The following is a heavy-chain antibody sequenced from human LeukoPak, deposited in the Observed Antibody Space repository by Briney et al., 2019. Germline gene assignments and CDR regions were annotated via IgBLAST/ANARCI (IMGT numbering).Heavy chain of an antibody. D-gene: IGHD2-15*01. V-gene: IGHV3-23*01. CDR3: AKNGDRGAYCTGGTCYPYFYYYMDV. CDR2: ISSTGGTT. Sequence: GGSLRLSCAASGITFSSYGMSWVRRAPGKGLEWVSSISSTGGTTYYADSVKGRFTISRDNSKNTLYLQMNSLRAEDTAIYYCAKNGDRGAYCTGGTCYPYFYYYMDVWGKGTTVTI. J-gene: IGHJ6*03. CDR1: GITFSSYG.